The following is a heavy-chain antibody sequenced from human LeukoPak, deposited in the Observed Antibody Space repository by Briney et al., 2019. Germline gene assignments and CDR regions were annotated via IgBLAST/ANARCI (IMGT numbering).Heavy chain of an antibody. J-gene: IGHJ4*02. CDR2: INHNGGA. CDR1: GGSFSGYY. CDR3: ARRPELVGATTSLYFDY. V-gene: IGHV4-34*01. Sequence: KTSETLSLTCAVYGGSFSGYYWSWIRQPPGKGLERIGEINHNGGANYNPSLKSRVTISVDTSKNQFSLKLSSVTAADTAVYYCARRPELVGATTSLYFDYWGQGTLVTVSS. D-gene: IGHD1-26*01.